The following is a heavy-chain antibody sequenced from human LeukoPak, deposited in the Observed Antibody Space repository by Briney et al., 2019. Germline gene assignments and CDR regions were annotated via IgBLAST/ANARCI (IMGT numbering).Heavy chain of an antibody. J-gene: IGHJ4*02. CDR2: ISSRGDST. D-gene: IGHD6-19*01. CDR1: GFIFSNYA. V-gene: IGHV3-23*01. Sequence: GGSLRLSCAASGFIFSNYAMSWVRQVPGRGLEWVSTISSRGDSTYAADSVKGRFTISRDNSKNSLYLQMNTVRAEDTAVYYCVKGPRPDITVAHTVENWGQGTLVTVSS. CDR3: VKGPRPDITVAHTVEN.